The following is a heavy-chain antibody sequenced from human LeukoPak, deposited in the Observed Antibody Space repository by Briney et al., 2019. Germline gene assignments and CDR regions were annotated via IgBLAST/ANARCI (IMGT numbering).Heavy chain of an antibody. J-gene: IGHJ6*03. V-gene: IGHV3-23*01. Sequence: GGSLRLSCAASGFTFSSYAMNWVRQAPGKGLEWVSVISGSGGSTYYADSVKGRFTISRDNSKNTLYLQMNSLRVEDTAVYYCSRADYYGSGSPISLDVWGKGTTVTVS. CDR2: ISGSGGST. D-gene: IGHD3-10*01. CDR1: GFTFSSYA. CDR3: SRADYYGSGSPISLDV.